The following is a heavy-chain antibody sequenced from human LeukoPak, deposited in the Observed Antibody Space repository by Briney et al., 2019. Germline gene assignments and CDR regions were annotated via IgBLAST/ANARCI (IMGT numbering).Heavy chain of an antibody. D-gene: IGHD1-26*01. CDR3: AREMGAGGY. CDR1: GFAFSSYA. CDR2: ISYDGSNK. V-gene: IGHV3-30*04. J-gene: IGHJ4*02. Sequence: GGSLRLSCAASGFAFSSYAMSWVRQAPGKVLEWVAVISYDGSNKYYADSVKGRFTISRDNSKNTLYLQMNSLRAEDTAVYYCAREMGAGGYWGQGTLVTVSS.